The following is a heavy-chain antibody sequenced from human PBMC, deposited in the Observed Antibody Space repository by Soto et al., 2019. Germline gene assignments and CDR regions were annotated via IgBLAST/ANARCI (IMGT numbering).Heavy chain of an antibody. Sequence: EVQLLESGGGLVQPGGSLRLSCAASGFTFSSYAMSWVRQAPGTGLEWVTAISGSGGSTYSADSVKGRFTISRDNSKNTLYPRMNCLRAEDPAVYYLANVDMTTVPNFDYWGKGNLVSVGS. CDR2: ISGSGGST. V-gene: IGHV3-23*01. CDR3: ANVDMTTVPNFDY. CDR1: GFTFSSYA. D-gene: IGHD4-17*01. J-gene: IGHJ4*02.